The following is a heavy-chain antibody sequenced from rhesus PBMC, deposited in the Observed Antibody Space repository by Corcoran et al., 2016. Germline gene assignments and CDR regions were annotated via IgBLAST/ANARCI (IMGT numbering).Heavy chain of an antibody. CDR3: ARGGGMNPFDY. CDR1: GGSISSGYYY. J-gene: IGHJ4*01. Sequence: QVQLQESGPGLVKPSETLSLTCAVSGGSISSGYYYWSWIRQHPGKGLEWIGYLTYSGSTSYNPSLTSRVTNSSDTSKNQFSLKLSSVTAADTAVYYCARGGGMNPFDYWGQGVLVTVSS. D-gene: IGHD6-13*01. V-gene: IGHV4-122*02. CDR2: LTYSGST.